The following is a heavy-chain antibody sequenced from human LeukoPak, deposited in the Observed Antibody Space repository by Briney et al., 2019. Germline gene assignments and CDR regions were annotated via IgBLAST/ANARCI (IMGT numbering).Heavy chain of an antibody. CDR2: ISSTSITM. CDR3: ARETILAVAGDF. V-gene: IGHV3-48*02. J-gene: IGHJ4*02. D-gene: IGHD6-19*01. Sequence: SGGSLRLSCAASGFTFNRNNMNWVRQAPGKGLEWVSYISSTSITMYYADSVKGRFTISRDNAKNSLYLQMNSLRDDDTAVYYCARETILAVAGDFWGQGTLVTVSS. CDR1: GFTFNRNN.